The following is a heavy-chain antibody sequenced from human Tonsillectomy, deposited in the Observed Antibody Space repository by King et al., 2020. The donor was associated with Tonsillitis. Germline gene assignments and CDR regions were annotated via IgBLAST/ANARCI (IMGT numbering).Heavy chain of an antibody. D-gene: IGHD3-10*01. J-gene: IGHJ4*02. V-gene: IGHV3-49*03. CDR2: IRSKAYGGTT. CDR3: TRDLGPWFGELLYFKMPFDY. Sequence: VQLVESGGGLVQPGRSLRLSCTASGFTFGDYAINWFRQAPGKGLDWVGFIRSKAYGGTTEYAASVKGRFTISRDDSKSIAYLQMNSLKTEDTAVYYCTRDLGPWFGELLYFKMPFDYWGQGTLVTVSS. CDR1: GFTFGDYA.